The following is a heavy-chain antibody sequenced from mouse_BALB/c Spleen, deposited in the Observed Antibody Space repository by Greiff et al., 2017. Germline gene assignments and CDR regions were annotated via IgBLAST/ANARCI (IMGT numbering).Heavy chain of an antibody. CDR2: IDPANGNT. J-gene: IGHJ3*01. CDR3: ARGVGGFAY. V-gene: IGHV14-3*02. D-gene: IGHD1-1*02. Sequence: EVQLQQSGAELVKPGASVKLSCTASGFYIKDTYMHWVKQRPEQGLEWIGRIDPANGNTKYDPKFQGKATITADTSSNTAYLQLSSLTSEDSAVGDGARGVGGFAYWGQGTLVTGSA. CDR1: GFYIKDTY.